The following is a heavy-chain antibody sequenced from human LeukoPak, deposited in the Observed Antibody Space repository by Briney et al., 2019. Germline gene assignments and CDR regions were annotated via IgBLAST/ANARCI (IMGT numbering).Heavy chain of an antibody. CDR1: GFTFSSFA. V-gene: IGHV3-23*01. Sequence: PGRSLRLSCAASGFTFSSFAMSWVRQAPGKGLEWVSGVSGSGGYTYYADSVKGRFTISRDNSKNTLYLQMNSLRAEDTAVYYCAKVKVVVTEGPSDYWGQGTLVTVSS. J-gene: IGHJ4*02. CDR2: VSGSGGYT. D-gene: IGHD2-21*02. CDR3: AKVKVVVTEGPSDY.